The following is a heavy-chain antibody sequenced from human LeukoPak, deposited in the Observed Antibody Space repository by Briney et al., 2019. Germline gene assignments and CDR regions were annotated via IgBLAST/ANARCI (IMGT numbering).Heavy chain of an antibody. V-gene: IGHV4-34*01. CDR3: AREGCSGGSCNLDF. CDR2: INHSGST. D-gene: IGHD2-15*01. J-gene: IGHJ4*02. CDR1: GGSISGYY. Sequence: SETLSLTCTVSGGSISGYYWSWIRQPPGKGLEWIGEINHSGSTNYNPSLKSRVTISVDTSKNQFSLKLSSVTAADTAVCYCAREGCSGGSCNLDFWGQGALVTVSS.